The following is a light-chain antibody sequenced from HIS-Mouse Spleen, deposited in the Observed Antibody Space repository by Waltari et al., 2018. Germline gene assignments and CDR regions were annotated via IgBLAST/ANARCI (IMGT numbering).Light chain of an antibody. J-gene: IGLJ2*01. CDR1: KLGDKY. Sequence: SYELTQPPSVSVSPGQTPSITCSGDKLGDKYACWYQQKPGQSPVLVIYQDSKRPSGIPERFSGSNSGNTATLTISGTQAMDEADYYCQAWDSSYSVFGGGTKLTVL. CDR3: QAWDSSYSV. CDR2: QDS. V-gene: IGLV3-1*01.